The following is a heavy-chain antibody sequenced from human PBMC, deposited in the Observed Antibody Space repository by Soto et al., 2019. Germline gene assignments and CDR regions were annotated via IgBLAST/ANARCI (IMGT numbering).Heavy chain of an antibody. Sequence: CGSLRLACAASGFTFSSYSTNGVRQAPGKGLEWLSYISSTSSTIYYAAPVKGRFTISRDDSKNTLYLQMNSLKTEDTAVYYCTTDPLRYFDQVWGQGTLVTVSS. CDR1: GFTFSSYS. CDR2: ISSTSSTI. CDR3: TTDPLRYFDQV. V-gene: IGHV3-48*01. J-gene: IGHJ4*02. D-gene: IGHD3-9*01.